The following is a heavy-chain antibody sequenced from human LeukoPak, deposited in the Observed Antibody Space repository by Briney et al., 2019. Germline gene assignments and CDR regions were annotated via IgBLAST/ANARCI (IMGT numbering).Heavy chain of an antibody. Sequence: PGGSLRLSCAASGFTFSSYEMNWVRQAPGKGLEWVSYISSSGSTIYYADSVKGRFTISRDNAKNSLFLQMNSLRAEDTAVYYCARYSRSADSFWGQGTLVTVSS. D-gene: IGHD2-21*01. V-gene: IGHV3-48*03. J-gene: IGHJ4*02. CDR2: ISSSGSTI. CDR3: ARYSRSADSF. CDR1: GFTFSSYE.